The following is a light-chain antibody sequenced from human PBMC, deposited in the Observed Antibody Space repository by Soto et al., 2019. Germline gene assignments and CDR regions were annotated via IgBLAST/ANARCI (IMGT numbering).Light chain of an antibody. CDR2: EVN. Sequence: QSALTQPPSASGSPGQSVTISCTGTSSDVGAYKFVSWYQLHPGKAPKLMIYEVNVRPSGVPDRFSGSKSGNTASLTVSGLKVEDEADYYCSSYGGRSNLVFGGGTKVTVL. V-gene: IGLV2-8*01. CDR3: SSYGGRSNLV. J-gene: IGLJ3*02. CDR1: SSDVGAYKF.